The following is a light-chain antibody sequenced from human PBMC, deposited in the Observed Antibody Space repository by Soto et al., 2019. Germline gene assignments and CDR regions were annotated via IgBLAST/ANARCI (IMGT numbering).Light chain of an antibody. Sequence: SYELTQPPSMSVSPGQTARITCSGDPLTRQYVYWYQQKPGQAPLLVIYKDNERPSGIPERFSGFTSGTTGTLTISGVRAEDEADYYCQTADNSGTFLLFAGGTQLTVL. J-gene: IGLJ3*02. V-gene: IGLV3-25*02. CDR2: KDN. CDR1: PLTRQY. CDR3: QTADNSGTFLL.